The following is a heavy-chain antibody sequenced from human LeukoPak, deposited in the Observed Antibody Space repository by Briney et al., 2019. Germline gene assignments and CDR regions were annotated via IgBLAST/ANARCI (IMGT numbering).Heavy chain of an antibody. CDR1: GYVFTTYG. D-gene: IGHD6-6*01. CDR2: ISGYNGNT. V-gene: IGHV1-18*01. Sequence: ASVKVSCKASGYVFTTYGISWVRQAPGQGPEWMAWISGYNGNTNYAQKLQGRVTMTTDTSTNTAYMELSSLRSEDTAVYYCATQIGEEQLVGAYFDYWGQGTLVTVSS. CDR3: ATQIGEEQLVGAYFDY. J-gene: IGHJ4*02.